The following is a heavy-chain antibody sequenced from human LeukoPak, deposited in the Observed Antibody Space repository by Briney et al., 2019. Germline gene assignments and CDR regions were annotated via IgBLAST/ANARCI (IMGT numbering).Heavy chain of an antibody. CDR2: ISGSGAST. J-gene: IGHJ4*02. CDR1: GFTLSTNA. D-gene: IGHD1-26*01. V-gene: IGHV3-23*01. CDR3: AKDVGKWESLHFFDY. Sequence: TGGSLRLSCLTSGFTLSTNAMSWVRQGPGKGLEWISGISGSGASTYYADSVKGRFTISRDDSRNTLYLQMNSLRGDDTAVYYCAKDVGKWESLHFFDYWGQGTLVTVSS.